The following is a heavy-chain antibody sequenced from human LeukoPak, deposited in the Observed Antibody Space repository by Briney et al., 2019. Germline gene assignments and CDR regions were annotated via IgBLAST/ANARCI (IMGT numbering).Heavy chain of an antibody. V-gene: IGHV3-30-3*01. CDR3: AREDGYCSGGNCYSYFDS. CDR1: GFTFSGYP. J-gene: IGHJ4*02. D-gene: IGHD2-15*01. Sequence: QSGGSLRLSCAASGFTFSGYPIHWVRQAPGKGLEWVAVISYDGSNKYYADSVKGRFTITRDNTRSSLFLQMYSLRAEDTAVYFCAREDGYCSGGNCYSYFDSWGQGTLVTVSS. CDR2: ISYDGSNK.